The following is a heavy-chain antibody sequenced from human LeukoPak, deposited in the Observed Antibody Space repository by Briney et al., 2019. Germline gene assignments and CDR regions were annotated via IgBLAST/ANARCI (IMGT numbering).Heavy chain of an antibody. CDR3: ARTDGDLDY. J-gene: IGHJ4*02. CDR2: MNPKSGYT. V-gene: IGHV1-8*02. Sequence: GASVKVSCKASGYTFTGYYMHWVRQAPGQGLEWMGWMNPKSGYTGNAQKFQGRVTMTRNTAISTAYMELSSLRSDDTAVYYCARTDGDLDYWGQGTLITVSS. CDR1: GYTFTGYY. D-gene: IGHD4-17*01.